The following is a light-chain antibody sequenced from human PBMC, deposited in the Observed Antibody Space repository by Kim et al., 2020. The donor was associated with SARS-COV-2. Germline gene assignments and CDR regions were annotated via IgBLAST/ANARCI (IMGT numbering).Light chain of an antibody. CDR2: EVS. Sequence: GQSVTIACTGTSSDVSSHNRVSWYQQPPGTAPKLMIYEVSNRPSGVPDRFSGSKSGNTASLTISGLQAEDEADYFCSSYTSSSTVVFGGGTQLTVL. CDR3: SSYTSSSTVV. CDR1: SSDVSSHNR. V-gene: IGLV2-18*02. J-gene: IGLJ2*01.